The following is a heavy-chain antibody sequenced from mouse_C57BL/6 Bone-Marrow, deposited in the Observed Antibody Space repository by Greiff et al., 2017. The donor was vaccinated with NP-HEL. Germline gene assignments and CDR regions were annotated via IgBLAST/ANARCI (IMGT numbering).Heavy chain of an antibody. J-gene: IGHJ2*01. CDR1: GYTFTSYW. V-gene: IGHV1-5*01. CDR3: TNLLYDGSRHWDY. CDR2: IYPGNSTT. D-gene: IGHD1-1*01. Sequence: EVQVVESGTVLARPGASVKLSCKTSGYTFTSYWMHWVKQRPGQGLEWIGAIYPGNSTTSYHQKFKGKATLTATHSASTADMELSSRTNEDSAVYYCTNLLYDGSRHWDYGGQGTTLTVSS.